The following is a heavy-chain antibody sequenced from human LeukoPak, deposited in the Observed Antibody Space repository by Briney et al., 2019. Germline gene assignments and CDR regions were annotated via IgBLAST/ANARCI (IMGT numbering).Heavy chain of an antibody. J-gene: IGHJ3*02. V-gene: IGHV7-4-1*02. D-gene: IGHD7-27*01. CDR1: GYTFSNYA. CDR2: INTYNGNP. CDR3: ARTGLQGAFDI. Sequence: ASVKVSCKASGYTFSNYAMNWVRQAPGQGLEFMGWINTYNGNPTYAQGFTGRFVFSLDTSVSTAYLQISSLKAEDTAVYYCARTGLQGAFDIWGQGTMVTVSS.